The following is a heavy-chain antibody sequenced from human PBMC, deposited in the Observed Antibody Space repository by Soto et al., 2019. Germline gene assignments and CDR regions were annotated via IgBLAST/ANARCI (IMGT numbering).Heavy chain of an antibody. D-gene: IGHD2-15*01. V-gene: IGHV1-69*01. CDR1: GGTFSSYA. CDR3: ARDGYCSGGSCFLYYFDY. J-gene: IGHJ4*02. Sequence: QVQLVKSGAEVKKPGSSVKVSCKASGGTFSSYAISWVRQAPGQGLEWMGGIIPIFGTANYAQKFQGRVTITADESTSTAYMELSSLRSEDTAVYYCARDGYCSGGSCFLYYFDYWGQGTLVTVSS. CDR2: IIPIFGTA.